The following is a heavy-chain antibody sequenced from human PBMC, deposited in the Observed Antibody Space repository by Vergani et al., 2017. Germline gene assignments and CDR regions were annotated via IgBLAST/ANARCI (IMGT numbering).Heavy chain of an antibody. D-gene: IGHD2-15*01. CDR1: GYIFTDYY. CDR2: IDTKSGDT. Sequence: QVQLVQSGSEVKKPGASMKVSCKASGYIFTDYYIHWVRQAPGQGPEWMGWIDTKSGDTSYAQQFQGRVTMTRVPSLRSAYMDLGRLTSDDSAVYYCARDLVVVVAATYYYGMDVWGQGTTVTVSS. CDR3: ARDLVVVVAATYYYGMDV. J-gene: IGHJ6*02. V-gene: IGHV1-2*02.